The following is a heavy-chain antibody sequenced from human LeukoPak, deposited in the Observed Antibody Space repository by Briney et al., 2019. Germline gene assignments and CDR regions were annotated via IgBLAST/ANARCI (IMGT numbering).Heavy chain of an antibody. J-gene: IGHJ4*02. CDR3: VRDNLYSINWFDY. V-gene: IGHV7-4-1*02. D-gene: IGHD6-13*01. Sequence: GASVKVSCKASGYTFTSYAINWVRQAPGQGLEWMGWINSNTGNPTYAQGFTGRFVFSLDTSVSTAYLQISSLKAEDTAVYYCVRDNLYSINWFDYWGQGTLVTVSS. CDR1: GYTFTSYA. CDR2: INSNTGNP.